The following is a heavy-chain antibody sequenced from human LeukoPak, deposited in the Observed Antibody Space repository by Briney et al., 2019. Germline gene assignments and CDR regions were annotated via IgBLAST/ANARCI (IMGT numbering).Heavy chain of an antibody. CDR1: GFTFSSYS. CDR2: ISSSSSYI. CDR3: ATILTGFRVFDY. V-gene: IGHV3-21*01. Sequence: GGSLRLSCAASGFTFSSYSMSWVRQAPGKGLEWVSSISSSSSYIYYADSVKGRFTISRDNAKNSLYLQMNSLRAEDTAVYYCATILTGFRVFDYWGQGTLVTVSS. J-gene: IGHJ4*02. D-gene: IGHD3-9*01.